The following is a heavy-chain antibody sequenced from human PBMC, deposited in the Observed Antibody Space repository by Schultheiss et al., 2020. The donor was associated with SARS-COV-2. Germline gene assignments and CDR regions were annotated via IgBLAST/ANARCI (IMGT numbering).Heavy chain of an antibody. CDR2: IDYSGRI. V-gene: IGHV4-30-4*01. CDR3: ARGGEISVWNWFDP. J-gene: IGHJ5*02. Sequence: SETLSLTCTVSGGSISSGDYYWSWIRQPPGKGLEWIGYIDYSGRIFYNPSLKSRLTISVDTSKNQFSLQLNSVTPEDTAVYYCARGGEISVWNWFDPWGQGTLVTVSS. CDR1: GGSISSGDYY. D-gene: IGHD3-16*02.